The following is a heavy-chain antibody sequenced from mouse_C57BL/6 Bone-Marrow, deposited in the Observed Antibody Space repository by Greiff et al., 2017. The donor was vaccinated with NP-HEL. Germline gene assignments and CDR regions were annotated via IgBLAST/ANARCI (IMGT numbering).Heavy chain of an antibody. Sequence: EVQLVESGGGLVQPGGSLKLSCAASGFTFSDYYMYWVRQTPEKRLEWVAYISNGGGSTYYPDTVKGRFTISRDNAKNTLYLQMSRLKSEDTAMYYCARHIPVTRAMDYWGQGTSVTVSS. D-gene: IGHD2-2*01. J-gene: IGHJ4*01. V-gene: IGHV5-12*01. CDR3: ARHIPVTRAMDY. CDR1: GFTFSDYY. CDR2: ISNGGGST.